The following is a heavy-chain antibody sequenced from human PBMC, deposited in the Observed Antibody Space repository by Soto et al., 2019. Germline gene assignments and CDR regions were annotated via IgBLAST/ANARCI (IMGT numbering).Heavy chain of an antibody. Sequence: GGSLRLSCAASGFTFSSYWMHWVRQAPGKGLVWVSRINSDGSSTSYADSVKGRFTISRDNAKNTLYLQMNSLRAEDTAVYYCARNRYGSSWYDVGPYDYWGQGTLVTVSS. J-gene: IGHJ4*02. D-gene: IGHD6-13*01. CDR2: INSDGSST. CDR3: ARNRYGSSWYDVGPYDY. V-gene: IGHV3-74*01. CDR1: GFTFSSYW.